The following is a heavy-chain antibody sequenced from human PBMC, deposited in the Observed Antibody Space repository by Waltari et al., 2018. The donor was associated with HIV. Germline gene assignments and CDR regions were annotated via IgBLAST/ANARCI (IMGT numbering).Heavy chain of an antibody. CDR1: GGTFTSYS. V-gene: IGHV1-69*12. CDR3: AATRFIVVEPAAKLNWFDP. D-gene: IGHD2-2*01. Sequence: QVQLVQSGAEVKPPGSSVRVSCRPSGGTFTSYSFSWVRQAPGQGLEWMGGSIPCCGAAHDAQKLQGRVTITADGSTRTAYMELSSLRPEDTALYYCAATRFIVVEPAAKLNWFDPWGQGTLLIVSS. J-gene: IGHJ5*02. CDR2: SIPCCGAA.